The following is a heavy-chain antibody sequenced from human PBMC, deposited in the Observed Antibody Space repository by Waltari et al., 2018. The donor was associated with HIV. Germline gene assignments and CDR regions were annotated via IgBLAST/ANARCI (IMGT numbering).Heavy chain of an antibody. Sequence: QVVLIESGAEVKQHGGSVKVSCKVAGSSLPQLSMHWVRKAPGKGLEWMGGFDPEGDETIYAQKFQGRLSMTEDTSTDTAYMELRGLRSDDTAVYYCASNDRPVYFFDYWSHGTLVTVSS. CDR1: GSSLPQLS. CDR3: ASNDRPVYFFDY. D-gene: IGHD3-9*01. V-gene: IGHV1-24*01. J-gene: IGHJ4*01. CDR2: FDPEGDET.